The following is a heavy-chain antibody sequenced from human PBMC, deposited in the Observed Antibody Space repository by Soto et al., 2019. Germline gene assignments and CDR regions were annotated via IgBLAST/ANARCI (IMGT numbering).Heavy chain of an antibody. Sequence: QVQLVQSGAEVKKPGSSVKVSCKASGGTFSSYTISWVRQAPGQGLEWMGRIIPILGIANYAQKFQGRVTITADKSTSTAYMELSSLRSEDTAVYYCARQYYYGSGSYSAFDYLGQGTLVTVSS. D-gene: IGHD3-10*01. V-gene: IGHV1-69*02. CDR1: GGTFSSYT. J-gene: IGHJ4*02. CDR3: ARQYYYGSGSYSAFDY. CDR2: IIPILGIA.